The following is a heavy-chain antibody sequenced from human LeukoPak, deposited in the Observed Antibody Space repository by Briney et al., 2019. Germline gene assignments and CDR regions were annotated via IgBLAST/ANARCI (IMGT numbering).Heavy chain of an antibody. CDR2: ISYDGSKK. CDR3: AKGREESRYGPESMDV. J-gene: IGHJ6*02. V-gene: IGHV3-30*18. D-gene: IGHD5-18*01. Sequence: GGSLRLSCAASGFTFSSYGMHWVRQAPGKGLEWVAIISYDGSKKYYADSVKSRFTISRDNSKNTLYLQMNGLRAEDTAVYYCAKGREESRYGPESMDVWGQGTTVTVSS. CDR1: GFTFSSYG.